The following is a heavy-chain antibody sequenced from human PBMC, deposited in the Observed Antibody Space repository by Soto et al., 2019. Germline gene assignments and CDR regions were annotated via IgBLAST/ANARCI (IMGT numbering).Heavy chain of an antibody. CDR3: ARVSYSGNWFVHSVAGPNWFDP. D-gene: IGHD6-13*01. Sequence: ASVKVSCKASGYSFTNNGISWVRQAPVEGLEWMGWISAYNGNTNYVKKFQGRVTMTTDTSTSTASMELRSLRSDDTAVYYCARVSYSGNWFVHSVAGPNWFDPWGQGTLVTSPQ. V-gene: IGHV1-18*01. J-gene: IGHJ5*02. CDR1: GYSFTNNG. CDR2: ISAYNGNT.